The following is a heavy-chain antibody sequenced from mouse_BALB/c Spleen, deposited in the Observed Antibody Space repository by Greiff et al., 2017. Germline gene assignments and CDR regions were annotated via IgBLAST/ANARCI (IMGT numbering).Heavy chain of an antibody. CDR3: ARPGVGRAWFAY. J-gene: IGHJ3*01. CDR2: ISSGGVST. D-gene: IGHD4-1*01. V-gene: IGHV5-12-1*01. CDR1: GFAFSSYD. Sequence: EVQLVESGGGLVKPGGSLKLSCAASGFAFSSYDMSWVRQTPEKRLEWVAYISSGGVSTYYPDTVKGRFTISRDNAKNTLYLQMSSLKSEDTAMYYCARPGVGRAWFAYWGQGTLVTVSA.